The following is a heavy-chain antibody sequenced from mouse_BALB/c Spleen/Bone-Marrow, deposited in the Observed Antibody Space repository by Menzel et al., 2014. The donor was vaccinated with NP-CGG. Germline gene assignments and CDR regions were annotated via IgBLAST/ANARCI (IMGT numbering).Heavy chain of an antibody. CDR1: GYTFSSYW. CDR2: ILSGSGST. CDR3: GNYYAMDY. J-gene: IGHJ4*01. Sequence: QVQLQQSGAELMKPGASVKISCKATGYTFSSYWIEWVKQRPGHGLEWIGEILSGSGSTNYNEKFKGKATFTADTSSNTAYMQLSSLTSEDSAVYYCGNYYAMDYWGQGTSVTVSS. V-gene: IGHV1-9*01.